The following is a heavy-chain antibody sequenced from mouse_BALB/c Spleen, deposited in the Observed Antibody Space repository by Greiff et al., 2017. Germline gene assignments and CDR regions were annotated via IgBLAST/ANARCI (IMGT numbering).Heavy chain of an antibody. CDR1: GYTFTSYW. Sequence: QVQLKQSGAELAKPGASVKMSCKASGYTFTSYWMHWVKQRPGQGLEWIGYINPSTGYTEYNQKFKDKATLTADKSSSTAYMQLSSLTSEDSAVYYCARHYYREFAYWAKGLWSLSLQ. CDR2: INPSTGYT. J-gene: IGHJ3*01. D-gene: IGHD2-14*01. CDR3: ARHYYREFAY. V-gene: IGHV1-7*01.